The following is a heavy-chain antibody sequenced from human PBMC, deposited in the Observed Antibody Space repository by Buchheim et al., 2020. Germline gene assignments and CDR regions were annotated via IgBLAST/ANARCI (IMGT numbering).Heavy chain of an antibody. CDR2: ISYDGSNK. V-gene: IGHV3-30*18. D-gene: IGHD1-26*01. CDR3: AKSLRKWELLPRTCYFDY. J-gene: IGHJ4*02. CDR1: GFTFSSYG. Sequence: QVQLVESGGGVVQPGRSLRLSCAASGFTFSSYGMHWVRQAPGKGLEWVAVISYDGSNKYYADSVKGRFTISRDNSKNTLYLQMNSLRAEDTAVYYCAKSLRKWELLPRTCYFDYWGQGTL.